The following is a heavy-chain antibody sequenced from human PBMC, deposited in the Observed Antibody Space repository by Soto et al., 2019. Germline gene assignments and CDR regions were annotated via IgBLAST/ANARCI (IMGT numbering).Heavy chain of an antibody. CDR3: ASGVFSDYGTYYFDY. Sequence: QVQLVQSGAEVKKSGSSVKVSCKASVGTFSSYAISWVRQAPGQGLEWMGGIIPIYGPTNYAQKFRGRVTITADESTSTAYMELSSLRSEDTAVYYCASGVFSDYGTYYFDYWGQGTLVTVSS. V-gene: IGHV1-69*01. D-gene: IGHD4-17*01. J-gene: IGHJ4*02. CDR1: VGTFSSYA. CDR2: IIPIYGPT.